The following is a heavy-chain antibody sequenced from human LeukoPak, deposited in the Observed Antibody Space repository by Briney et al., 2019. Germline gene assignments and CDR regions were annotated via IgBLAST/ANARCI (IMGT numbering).Heavy chain of an antibody. V-gene: IGHV4-61*02. Sequence: SETLSLTCTVSGASISDNFYWSWIRQSAGKGLEWIGRIYASGITTYSSSLKSRLTISVDTSKNQFSLRLTSVTAADTAVYYCARAGYCSSTSCRQGEAIAAAALFDYWGQGTLVTVSS. J-gene: IGHJ4*02. CDR2: IYASGIT. CDR1: GASISDNFY. CDR3: ARAGYCSSTSCRQGEAIAAAALFDY. D-gene: IGHD2-2*03.